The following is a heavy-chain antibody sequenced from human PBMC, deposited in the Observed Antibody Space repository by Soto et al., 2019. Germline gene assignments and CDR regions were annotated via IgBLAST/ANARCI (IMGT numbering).Heavy chain of an antibody. J-gene: IGHJ4*02. CDR2: IWYDGSNK. V-gene: IGHV3-33*01. CDR1: GFTFSSYG. Sequence: QVQLVESGGGVVQPGRSLRLSCAASGFTFSSYGMHWVRQAPGKGLEWVAVIWYDGSNKYYADSVKGRFTISRDNSKNTLYLPMNSLRAEDTAVYYCARYYDSSGSLDYWGQGTLVTVSS. CDR3: ARYYDSSGSLDY. D-gene: IGHD3-22*01.